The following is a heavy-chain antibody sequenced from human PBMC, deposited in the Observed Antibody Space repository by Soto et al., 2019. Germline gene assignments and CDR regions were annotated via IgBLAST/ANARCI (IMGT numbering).Heavy chain of an antibody. Sequence: GGSLRLSCAVSGFTFSDYWMSWVRQAPGKGLEWVANIKQDGNEKYYVDSVKGRFTISRDNAKNSLYLQMNSLRAEDTAVYYCARVYPLWTAAGDYWGQGTLVTVSS. V-gene: IGHV3-7*01. CDR2: IKQDGNEK. D-gene: IGHD6-13*01. J-gene: IGHJ4*02. CDR1: GFTFSDYW. CDR3: ARVYPLWTAAGDY.